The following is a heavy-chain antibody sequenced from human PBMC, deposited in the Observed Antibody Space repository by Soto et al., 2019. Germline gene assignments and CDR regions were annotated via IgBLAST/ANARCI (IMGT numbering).Heavy chain of an antibody. Sequence: SETLSLTCAVSGYSISSGYYWCWIRQPPVKGLEWIGSIYHSGSTYYNPSLKSRVTISVDTSKNQFSLKLSSVTAADTAVYYCARGLQATTGGMDVWGQGNTGTVS. V-gene: IGHV4-38-2*01. CDR1: GYSISSGYY. CDR3: ARGLQATTGGMDV. CDR2: IYHSGST. J-gene: IGHJ6*02.